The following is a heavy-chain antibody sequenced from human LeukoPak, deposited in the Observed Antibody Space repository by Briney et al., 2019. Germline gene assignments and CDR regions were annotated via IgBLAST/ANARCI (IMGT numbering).Heavy chain of an antibody. V-gene: IGHV1-2*02. J-gene: IGHJ4*02. CDR1: GYTFTAYY. CDR3: ARDMAPLGSSSGYFYFDS. CDR2: INPNTGDT. D-gene: IGHD3-22*01. Sequence: GASVKVTCKSSGYTFTAYYWNWLRQAPAQGLAWMGWINPNTGDTNKPQKFQVRVTMTRDTSISTAYMQLSRLRSDAAAVYYGARDMAPLGSSSGYFYFDSWGQGTLVTVSS.